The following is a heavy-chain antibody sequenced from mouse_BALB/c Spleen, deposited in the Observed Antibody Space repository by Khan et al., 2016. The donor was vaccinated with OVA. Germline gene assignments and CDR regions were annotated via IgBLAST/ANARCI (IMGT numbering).Heavy chain of an antibody. CDR3: AIIFYGYDWFAY. D-gene: IGHD2-2*01. Sequence: QVQLKDSGPGLVAPSQSLSITCTVSGSSSTSYGVSWARQTPGKGLDWLGVIWSDGNTNYHSSLKSRLTITKDNSKSQVLLKLNSLQTDDTATYYCAIIFYGYDWFAYWGQGTLVTVSA. J-gene: IGHJ3*01. V-gene: IGHV2-3*01. CDR2: IWSDGNT. CDR1: GSSSTSYG.